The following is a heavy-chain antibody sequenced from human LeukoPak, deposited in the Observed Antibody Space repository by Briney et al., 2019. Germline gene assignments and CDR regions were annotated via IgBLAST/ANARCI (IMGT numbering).Heavy chain of an antibody. V-gene: IGHV3-23*01. CDR2: ISGSGGST. D-gene: IGHD2-15*01. J-gene: IGHJ4*02. CDR1: GFTFSSYA. Sequence: PGGSLRLSCAASGFTFSSYAMSWVRQAPGKGLEWVSAISGSGGSTYYADSVKGRFTISRDNSKNTLYLQMNSLRAEDTAVYYCAKDRYRSGGSCYSDYWGQGTLVTVSS. CDR3: AKDRYRSGGSCYSDY.